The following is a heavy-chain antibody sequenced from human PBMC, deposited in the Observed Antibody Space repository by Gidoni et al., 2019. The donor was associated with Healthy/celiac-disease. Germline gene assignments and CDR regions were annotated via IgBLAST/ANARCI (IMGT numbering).Heavy chain of an antibody. Sequence: QVQLQESGPGLVKPSQTLSLTCTGSGGAISSGSFYWSTNYNPSLQSRVTMSLDTSKNQFSLRLSSVTAADTAVYSCARGGGYYDSSGYYGFDYWGQGTLVTVSS. CDR2: FYWST. CDR3: ARGGGYYDSSGYYGFDY. CDR1: GGAISS. D-gene: IGHD3-22*01. J-gene: IGHJ4*02. V-gene: IGHV4-4*07.